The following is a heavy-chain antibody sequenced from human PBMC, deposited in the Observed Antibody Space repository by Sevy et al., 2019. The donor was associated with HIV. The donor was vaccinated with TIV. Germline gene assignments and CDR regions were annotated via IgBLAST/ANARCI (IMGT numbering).Heavy chain of an antibody. D-gene: IGHD3-16*01. Sequence: GGSLRLSCAVSGFTFSKYGMHWVRQAPGKGLEWLAVVWHNGKNKYHADSVKGRFTAPRDNSKNTLYLQMDGLRVEDTAIYYCAGDWGQSEPMDFWGQGTLVTVSS. CDR3: AGDWGQSEPMDF. V-gene: IGHV3-33*01. CDR1: GFTFSKYG. J-gene: IGHJ4*02. CDR2: VWHNGKNK.